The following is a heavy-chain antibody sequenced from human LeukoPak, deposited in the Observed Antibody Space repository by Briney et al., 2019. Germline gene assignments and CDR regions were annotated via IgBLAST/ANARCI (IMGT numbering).Heavy chain of an antibody. CDR1: GGSISSYY. CDR2: IYTSGST. Sequence: SETLSLTCTVSGGSISSYYWSWIRQPAGKGLEWIGRIYTSGSTNYNPSLKSRVTISLDTSKNQFSLRLSSVTAADTAVYYCARETRLHSGSYSNDAFDIWGQGTMVTVSS. V-gene: IGHV4-4*07. J-gene: IGHJ3*02. CDR3: ARETRLHSGSYSNDAFDI. D-gene: IGHD1-26*01.